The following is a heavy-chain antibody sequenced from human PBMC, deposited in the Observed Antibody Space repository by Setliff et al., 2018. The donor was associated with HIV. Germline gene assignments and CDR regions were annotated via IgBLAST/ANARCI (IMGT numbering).Heavy chain of an antibody. J-gene: IGHJ6*02. V-gene: IGHV3-21*06. D-gene: IGHD3-3*02. Sequence: LSLSCATSGFNVNSHYMNWVRQAPGRGLEWVSSISSSSSYIYYADSVKGRFTISRDNTKNSLYLQMNSVRTDDTAVYYCARAPQITIFGISFAPPGGLDLWGRGTTVTVSS. CDR2: ISSSSSYI. CDR3: ARAPQITIFGISFAPPGGLDL. CDR1: GFNVNSHY.